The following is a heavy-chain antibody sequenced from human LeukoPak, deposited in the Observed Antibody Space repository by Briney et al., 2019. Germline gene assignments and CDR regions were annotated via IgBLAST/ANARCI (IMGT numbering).Heavy chain of an antibody. CDR2: INPNSGGT. V-gene: IGHV1-2*02. Sequence: GASVKVSCKASGYTFTGYYMHWVRQAPGQGLEWMGWINPNSGGTNYAQKFQGRVTMTRDTSISTAYMELSRLRSDDTAVYYCARTDIVVVLAALGFDPWGQGTLVTVSS. CDR3: ARTDIVVVLAALGFDP. J-gene: IGHJ5*02. D-gene: IGHD2-2*01. CDR1: GYTFTGYY.